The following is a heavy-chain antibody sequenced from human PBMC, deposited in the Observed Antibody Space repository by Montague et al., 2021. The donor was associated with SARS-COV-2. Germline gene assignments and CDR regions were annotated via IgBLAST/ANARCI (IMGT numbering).Heavy chain of an antibody. CDR2: FSYSDST. J-gene: IGHJ5*02. Sequence: SETLSLTCTISGASISTSTYHWAWIRQSPGKGLEWVGSFSYSDSTHYNPSLRSRVTISVDSSKNQFSLKLNSVTAADTAIYYCARHMGLGLVSVTGANSFDPWGQGTLVTVSS. D-gene: IGHD6-19*01. V-gene: IGHV4-39*01. CDR3: ARHMGLGLVSVTGANSFDP. CDR1: GASISTSTYH.